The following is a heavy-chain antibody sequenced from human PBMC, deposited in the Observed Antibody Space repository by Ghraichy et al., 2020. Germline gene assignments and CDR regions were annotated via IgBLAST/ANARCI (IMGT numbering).Heavy chain of an antibody. V-gene: IGHV2-70*11. Sequence: SGPTLVKPTQTLTLTCNFSGFSLSTSGMCVSWIRQPQGKALEWLARIDWDDDKYYSTSLKTRLTISKDTSKNQVVLTMTNMDPVDTATYYCARNRRVYYDFWSGYYVFDYWGQGTLVTVSS. CDR2: IDWDDDK. CDR3: ARNRRVYYDFWSGYYVFDY. CDR1: GFSLSTSGMC. D-gene: IGHD3-3*01. J-gene: IGHJ4*02.